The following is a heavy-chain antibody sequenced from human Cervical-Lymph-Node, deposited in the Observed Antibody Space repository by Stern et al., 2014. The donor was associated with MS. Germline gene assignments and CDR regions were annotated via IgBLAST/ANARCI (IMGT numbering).Heavy chain of an antibody. D-gene: IGHD2-2*01. CDR1: GYTFTSYG. CDR2: ISAYNGNT. J-gene: IGHJ6*02. V-gene: IGHV1-18*04. Sequence: QDQLVQSGAEVKKPGASVKVSCKASGYTFTSYGISWVRQAPGQGLEWMGWISAYNGNTNYAQKLQGRVTMTTDTSTSTAYMELRSLRSDDTAVYYCARDLGCSSTSCYGYYYGMDVWGQGTTVTVSS. CDR3: ARDLGCSSTSCYGYYYGMDV.